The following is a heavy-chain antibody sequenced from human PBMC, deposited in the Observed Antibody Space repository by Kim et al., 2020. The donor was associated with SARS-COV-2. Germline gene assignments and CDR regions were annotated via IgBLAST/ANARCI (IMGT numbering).Heavy chain of an antibody. CDR2: INSYSGDT. CDR1: GYTFTDYY. J-gene: IGHJ4*02. CDR3: ARVEFGYNSGSLDQ. V-gene: IGHV1-2*02. Sequence: ASVKVSCTASGYTFTDYYLHWVRQAPGQRLEWMGWINSYSGDTKTAQKFQGRVTMTRDTSITTVYMELRRLRFDDTAMYFCARVEFGYNSGSLDQWGQGSLVTVS. D-gene: IGHD6-19*01.